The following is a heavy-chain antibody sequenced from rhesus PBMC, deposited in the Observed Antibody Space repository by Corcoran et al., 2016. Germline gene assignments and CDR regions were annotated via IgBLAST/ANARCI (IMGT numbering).Heavy chain of an antibody. CDR1: GGSISSNY. CDR3: ARDAIVVVFTALFDY. D-gene: IGHD2-27*01. CDR2: ISGSGGST. J-gene: IGHJ4*01. V-gene: IGHV4-173*01. Sequence: QLQLQESGPGLVKPSETLSLTCAVSGGSISSNYWSWIRQPPGKGLEWIGRISGSGGSTDYNPSLKSRVTISTDTSKNQFYLKLSSVTSADTAVYYCARDAIVVVFTALFDYWGQGVLVTVSS.